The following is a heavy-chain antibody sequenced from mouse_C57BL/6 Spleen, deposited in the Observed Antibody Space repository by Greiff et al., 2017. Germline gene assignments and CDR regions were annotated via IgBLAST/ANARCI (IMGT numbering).Heavy chain of an antibody. CDR2: IHPNSGST. V-gene: IGHV1-64*01. CDR3: ARENYYGLSWFAY. Sequence: QVQLQQPGAELVKPGASVKLSCKASGYTFTSYWMHWVKQRPGQGLEWIGMIHPNSGSTNYNEKFKSKATLTVDKSSSTAYMQLSSLTSEDSAVYYCARENYYGLSWFAYWGQGTLVTVSA. D-gene: IGHD1-2*01. CDR1: GYTFTSYW. J-gene: IGHJ3*01.